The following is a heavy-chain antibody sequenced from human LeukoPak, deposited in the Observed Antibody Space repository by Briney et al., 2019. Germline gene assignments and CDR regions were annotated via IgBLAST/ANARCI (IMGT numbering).Heavy chain of an antibody. CDR1: GYTFTGYY. CDR2: INPNSGGT. D-gene: IGHD3-22*01. J-gene: IGHJ5*02. CDR3: TSDTYYYDSTGLGHWFDP. V-gene: IGHV1-2*02. Sequence: ASVKVSCKASGYTFTGYYMHWVRQAPGQGLEWMGWINPNSGGTNYAQKFQGRVTMTRDTSISTAYMELSRLRSDDTAVYYCTSDTYYYDSTGLGHWFDPWGQGTLVTVSS.